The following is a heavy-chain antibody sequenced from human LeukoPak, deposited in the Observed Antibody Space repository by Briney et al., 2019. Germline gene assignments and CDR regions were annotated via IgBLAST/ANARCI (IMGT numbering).Heavy chain of an antibody. V-gene: IGHV4-39*07. CDR3: ARDRPAYSRVFDY. D-gene: IGHD4-11*01. J-gene: IGHJ4*02. Sequence: SEPLSLTCTVSGGSISSGSYYWGWIRQPPGKGLEWIGSIYYSGSTYYNPSLKSRVTISVDTSKNQFSLKLSSVTAADTAMYYCARDRPAYSRVFDYRGQGTLVTVSS. CDR2: IYYSGST. CDR1: GGSISSGSYY.